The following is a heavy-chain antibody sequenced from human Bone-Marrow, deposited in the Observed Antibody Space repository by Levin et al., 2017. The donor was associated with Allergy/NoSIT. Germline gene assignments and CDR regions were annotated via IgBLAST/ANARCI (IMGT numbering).Heavy chain of an antibody. J-gene: IGHJ2*01. CDR3: ARLRRTNYWYYDR. CDR1: GASMSSSSYF. D-gene: IGHD1-7*01. Sequence: SETLSLTCTFSGASMSSSSYFWAWVRQPPGEGLEWIGMIYYAGTTYYNPSLKSRVTLSVDTSKNHFSLQLASVTAADTAMYFCARLRRTNYWYYDRWGRGTLVTVSS. CDR2: IYYAGTT. V-gene: IGHV4-39*02.